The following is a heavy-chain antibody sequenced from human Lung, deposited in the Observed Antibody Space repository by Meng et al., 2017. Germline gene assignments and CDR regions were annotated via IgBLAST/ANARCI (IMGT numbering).Heavy chain of an antibody. Sequence: QVQLVQSGAEVKKPGALGKVSCKASGYTFTSYYMHWARQAPGQGLEWMGIIDPSGGSTDYAQKFQGRVTVTGDTSTSTVYMDLSSLRSEDTAVYYCTISDYGNFDYWGQGTLVTVSS. CDR2: IDPSGGST. V-gene: IGHV1-46*03. CDR3: TISDYGNFDY. D-gene: IGHD4-17*01. CDR1: GYTFTSYY. J-gene: IGHJ4*02.